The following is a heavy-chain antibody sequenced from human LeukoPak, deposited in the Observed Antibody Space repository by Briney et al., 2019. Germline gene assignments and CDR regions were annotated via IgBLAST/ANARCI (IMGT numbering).Heavy chain of an antibody. J-gene: IGHJ4*02. D-gene: IGHD2-2*01. CDR1: ALIFSSYG. Sequence: GQSLRLSSAASALIFSSYGMHWVRQAPGKGLEWVASIITTGSYKYYADSLKGRFTVSRDNARNSLYLQMNSLRAEDTAVYYCARDESSRSSFDYWGLGTLVTVSS. V-gene: IGHV3-21*01. CDR3: ARDESSRSSFDY. CDR2: IITTGSYK.